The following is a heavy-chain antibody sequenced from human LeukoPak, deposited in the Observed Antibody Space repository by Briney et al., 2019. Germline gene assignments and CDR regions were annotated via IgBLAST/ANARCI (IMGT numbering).Heavy chain of an antibody. Sequence: GASVKVSCKASGYTFTSYYMHWVRQAPGQGLEWMGIINPSGGSTSYAQKFQGRVTMTRDTSTSTVYMELSSLRSEDTAVYYCARELGGIIAAAANFDYWGQGTLVTVSS. J-gene: IGHJ4*02. D-gene: IGHD6-13*01. CDR3: ARELGGIIAAAANFDY. CDR2: INPSGGST. V-gene: IGHV1-46*01. CDR1: GYTFTSYY.